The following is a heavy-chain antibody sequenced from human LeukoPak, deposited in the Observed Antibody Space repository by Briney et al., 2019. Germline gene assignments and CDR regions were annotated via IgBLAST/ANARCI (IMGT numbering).Heavy chain of an antibody. Sequence: PGGSLRLSFAASGFTFDDYAMHWVRQAPGKGLEWVSGISWNSGSIGYADSVKGRFTISRDNSKNTLYLQMNSLRTEDTAVYYCAKVRFNSGYVGPFDIWGQGTMVTVSS. V-gene: IGHV3-9*01. CDR1: GFTFDDYA. D-gene: IGHD5-12*01. CDR2: ISWNSGSI. J-gene: IGHJ3*02. CDR3: AKVRFNSGYVGPFDI.